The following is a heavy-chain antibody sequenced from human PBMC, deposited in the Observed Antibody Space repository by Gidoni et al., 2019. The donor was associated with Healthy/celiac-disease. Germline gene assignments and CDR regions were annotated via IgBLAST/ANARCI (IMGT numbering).Heavy chain of an antibody. Sequence: QLQLQESGPGLVKPSETLSLTCTVSGGSISSSSYYWGWIRQPPGKGLEWIGSIYYSGNTYYNPSLKSRVTISVDTSKNQFSLKLSSVTAADTAVDYCARTVTTFFFDYWGQGTLVTVSS. J-gene: IGHJ4*02. V-gene: IGHV4-39*01. D-gene: IGHD4-17*01. CDR3: ARTVTTFFFDY. CDR2: IYYSGNT. CDR1: GGSISSSSYY.